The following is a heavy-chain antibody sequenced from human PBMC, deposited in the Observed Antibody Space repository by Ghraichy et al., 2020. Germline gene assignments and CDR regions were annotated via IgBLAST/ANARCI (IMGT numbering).Heavy chain of an antibody. D-gene: IGHD3-16*01. Sequence: SETLSLTCTVSGGSISSSSYYWGWIRQPPGKGLEWIGNIYYSGSTYYNPSLKSRVTISVDMSKNHFSLKLSSVTAADTAVYYCARLLRFGERWFDPWGQGTLVTVSS. J-gene: IGHJ5*02. CDR2: IYYSGST. CDR1: GGSISSSSYY. CDR3: ARLLRFGERWFDP. V-gene: IGHV4-39*02.